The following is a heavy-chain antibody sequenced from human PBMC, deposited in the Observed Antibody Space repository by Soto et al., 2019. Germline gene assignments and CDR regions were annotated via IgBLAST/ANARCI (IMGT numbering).Heavy chain of an antibody. D-gene: IGHD7-27*01. Sequence: SETLSLTCDVSGGYISNGYFWAWIRQPPGKGLEWIGSIFYDASTYDNPSLKSRVTMSVDTSTNQFSLRLKSVTAADTAVYYCARLFGANWRFDPWGQGSLVTVSS. V-gene: IGHV4-38-2*01. CDR2: IFYDAST. J-gene: IGHJ5*02. CDR1: GGYISNGYF. CDR3: ARLFGANWRFDP.